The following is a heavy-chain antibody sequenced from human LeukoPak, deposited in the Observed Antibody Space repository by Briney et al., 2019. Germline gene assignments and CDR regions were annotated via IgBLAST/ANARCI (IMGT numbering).Heavy chain of an antibody. J-gene: IGHJ6*02. Sequence: PSETLSLTCTVSGGSISSYYWSWIRQPPGKGLEWIGYIYYSGSTNYNPSLKSRVTISVDTSKNQFSLKLSSVTVADTAVYYCARAPIAAAGPGGMDVWGQGTTVTVSS. V-gene: IGHV4-59*01. CDR3: ARAPIAAAGPGGMDV. D-gene: IGHD6-13*01. CDR1: GGSISSYY. CDR2: IYYSGST.